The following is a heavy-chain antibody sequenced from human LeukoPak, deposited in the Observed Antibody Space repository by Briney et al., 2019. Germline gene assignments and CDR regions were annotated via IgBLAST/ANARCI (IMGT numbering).Heavy chain of an antibody. CDR1: GGSISSSSYY. D-gene: IGHD1-1*01. Sequence: TSETLSLTCTVSGGSISSSSYYWGWIRQPPGKGLEWIGTIYHNGSTSYNPSLKSRVTISVDTSKNQFSLRLNSVIAADTAIYYCAKITTLDYWGQGTLVTVSS. V-gene: IGHV4-39*07. CDR3: AKITTLDY. CDR2: IYHNGST. J-gene: IGHJ4*02.